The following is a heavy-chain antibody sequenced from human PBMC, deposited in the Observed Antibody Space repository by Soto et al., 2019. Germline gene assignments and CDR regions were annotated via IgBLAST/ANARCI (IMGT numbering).Heavy chain of an antibody. J-gene: IGHJ4*02. CDR1: GGSISSSRYY. Sequence: SETLSLTCTVSGGSISSSRYYWGWIRQPPGKGLEWIGTMYYSGSTHYNPSLKSRVTKSVDTSKNQFSLKLKSVTAADTAVYYCVGGSGYYPVEYWGQGTLVTVSS. CDR2: MYYSGST. CDR3: VGGSGYYPVEY. V-gene: IGHV4-39*01. D-gene: IGHD3-3*01.